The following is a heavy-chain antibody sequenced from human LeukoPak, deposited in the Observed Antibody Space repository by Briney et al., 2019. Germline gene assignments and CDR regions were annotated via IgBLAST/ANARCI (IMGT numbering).Heavy chain of an antibody. CDR1: GFTFSGYI. Sequence: GGSLRLSCAASGFTFSGYIMNWVRQASGKGLEWVGRIRSTANGYATAYAASVKGRFTISRDDSKNTLSLQMNSLRGEDTAVYYCGREDRIVLGNDAFDIWGQGTMVTVSS. J-gene: IGHJ3*02. CDR3: GREDRIVLGNDAFDI. CDR2: IRSTANGYAT. V-gene: IGHV3-73*01. D-gene: IGHD2-2*01.